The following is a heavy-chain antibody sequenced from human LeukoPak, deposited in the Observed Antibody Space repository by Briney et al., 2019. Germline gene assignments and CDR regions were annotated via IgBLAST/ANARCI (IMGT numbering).Heavy chain of an antibody. D-gene: IGHD3-10*01. J-gene: IGHJ6*02. CDR3: ARAYYYGSGYYYYGMDV. CDR2: IYYSGST. CDR1: GVSISSGGYY. V-gene: IGHV4-31*03. Sequence: PSETLSLTCTVSGVSISSGGYYWIWIRQHPGKGLEWIGYIYYSGSTYYNPSLKSRVTISVDTSKNQFSLKLSSVTAADTAVYYCARAYYYGSGYYYYGMDVWGQGTTVTVSS.